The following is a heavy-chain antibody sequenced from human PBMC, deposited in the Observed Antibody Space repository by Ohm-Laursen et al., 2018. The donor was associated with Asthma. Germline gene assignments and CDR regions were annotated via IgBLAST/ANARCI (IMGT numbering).Heavy chain of an antibody. Sequence: GSSVKVSCKASGYTFTSYAMHWVRQAPGQRLEWMGWINAGNGNTKYSQKFQGRVTITRDTSASTVYMELSSLRSEDTAVYYCARATFSTYCGGDCYYFDYWGQGTLVTVSS. D-gene: IGHD2-21*02. V-gene: IGHV1-3*01. CDR3: ARATFSTYCGGDCYYFDY. CDR1: GYTFTSYA. J-gene: IGHJ4*02. CDR2: INAGNGNT.